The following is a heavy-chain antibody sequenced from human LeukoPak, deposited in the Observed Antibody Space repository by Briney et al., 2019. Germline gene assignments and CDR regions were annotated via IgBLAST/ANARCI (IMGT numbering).Heavy chain of an antibody. D-gene: IGHD2-21*02. Sequence: ASVKVSCKASGYTFTGYYMHWVRQAPGQGLEWMGWINPNSGGTNYAQKFQGRVTMTRDTSISTAYMELSRLRSDDTAVYYCAREYCGGDCYPSHFDYWGQGTLVTVSS. V-gene: IGHV1-2*02. CDR3: AREYCGGDCYPSHFDY. CDR2: INPNSGGT. CDR1: GYTFTGYY. J-gene: IGHJ4*02.